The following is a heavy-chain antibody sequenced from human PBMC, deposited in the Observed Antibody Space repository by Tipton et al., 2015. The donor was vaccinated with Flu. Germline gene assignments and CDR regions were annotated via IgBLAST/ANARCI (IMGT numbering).Heavy chain of an antibody. V-gene: IGHV4-61*02. CDR3: ARYTSSWDPPRD. CDR1: GGSISSDSYY. D-gene: IGHD6-13*01. J-gene: IGHJ1*01. Sequence: LRLSCTVSGGSISSDSYYWSWIRQPAGKGLEWIGRIYTSGGTNYNPSLKSRVTISLDTSKNQFSLKLSSVTAADTAVYYCARYTSSWDPPRDWGQGTLVTVSS. CDR2: IYTSGGT.